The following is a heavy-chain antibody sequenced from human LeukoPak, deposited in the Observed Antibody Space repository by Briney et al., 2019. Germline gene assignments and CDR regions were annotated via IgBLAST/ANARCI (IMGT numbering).Heavy chain of an antibody. D-gene: IGHD1-26*01. V-gene: IGHV4-30-4*08. CDR1: GGSISSGDYY. Sequence: SQTLSLTCTVSGGSISSGDYYWSWIRQPPGKGLEWIGYIYYSGSTYYNPSLKSRVTMSVDTSKNQFSLRLSSVTAADTAVYYCARDGGSYRDFEYWGQGTLVTVSS. CDR2: IYYSGST. J-gene: IGHJ4*02. CDR3: ARDGGSYRDFEY.